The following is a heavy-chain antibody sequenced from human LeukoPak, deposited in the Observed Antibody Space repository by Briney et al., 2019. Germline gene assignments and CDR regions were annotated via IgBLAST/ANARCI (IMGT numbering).Heavy chain of an antibody. V-gene: IGHV4-38-2*02. CDR2: IYHSGST. CDR1: GYSISSGYY. D-gene: IGHD2-15*01. CDR3: ARVYRSGGSCVFDY. J-gene: IGHJ4*02. Sequence: SETLSLTCTVSGYSISSGYYWSWIRQPPGKGLEWIGSIYHSGSTNYNPSLKSRVTISVDTSKNQFSLRLSSVTAADTAVYYCARVYRSGGSCVFDYWGQGTLVTVSS.